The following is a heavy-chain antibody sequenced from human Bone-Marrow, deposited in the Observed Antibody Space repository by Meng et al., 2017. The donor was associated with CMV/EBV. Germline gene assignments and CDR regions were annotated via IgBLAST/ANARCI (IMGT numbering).Heavy chain of an antibody. Sequence: GGSLRLSCIASGFIFSDYSLNWVRQAPGRGLEWVSYISGVSSYINYADSVKGRFTISRDNAKNSLVLQMNSLRAEDTAFYYCARVDNAYYYYGVDVWGQGTTVTVSS. CDR3: ARVDNAYYYYGVDV. V-gene: IGHV3-21*04. CDR1: GFIFSDYS. D-gene: IGHD1-1*01. CDR2: ISGVSSYI. J-gene: IGHJ6*02.